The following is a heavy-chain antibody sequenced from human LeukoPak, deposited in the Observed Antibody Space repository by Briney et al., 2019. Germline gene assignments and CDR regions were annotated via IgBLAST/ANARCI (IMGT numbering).Heavy chain of an antibody. J-gene: IGHJ4*02. Sequence: GGSLRPSCTASGFSFSNYWMSWVRQAPGKGLEWVASIKQDESEKYYVDSVKGRFTTSRDNAKSSLYLQMNALRGEDTAVYYCARLVGDVTTWDCWGQGTLVTVSS. V-gene: IGHV3-7*03. D-gene: IGHD1-26*01. CDR1: GFSFSNYW. CDR2: IKQDESEK. CDR3: ARLVGDVTTWDC.